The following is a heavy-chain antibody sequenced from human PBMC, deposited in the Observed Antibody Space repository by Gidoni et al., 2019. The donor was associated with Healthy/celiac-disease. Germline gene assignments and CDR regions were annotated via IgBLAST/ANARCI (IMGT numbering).Heavy chain of an antibody. J-gene: IGHJ5*02. V-gene: IGHV3-23*01. CDR3: AKNPQWELLRGWFDP. D-gene: IGHD1-26*01. CDR2: IRVSGGST. CDR1: GFTFSSYA. Sequence: EVQLLESGGGLVQPGGSLRLSCAAPGFTFSSYASSRVRQAPGKGLEWVSAIRVSGGSTYYADSVKGRFTISRDNYKNTLYLQMNSLRAEDRAVYYCAKNPQWELLRGWFDPWGQGTLVTVSS.